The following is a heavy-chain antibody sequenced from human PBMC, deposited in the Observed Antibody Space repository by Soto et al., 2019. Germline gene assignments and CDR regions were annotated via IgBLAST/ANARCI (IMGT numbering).Heavy chain of an antibody. CDR3: ARDLVWAAAGTSPPWFDP. D-gene: IGHD6-13*01. J-gene: IGHJ5*02. CDR2: INSDGSST. Sequence: GGSLRLSCAASGFTFSSYWMHWVRQAPGKGLVWVSRINSDGSSTSYADSVKGRFTISRDNAKNTLYLQMNSLRAEDTAVYYCARDLVWAAAGTSPPWFDPWGQGTLVTVSS. V-gene: IGHV3-74*01. CDR1: GFTFSSYW.